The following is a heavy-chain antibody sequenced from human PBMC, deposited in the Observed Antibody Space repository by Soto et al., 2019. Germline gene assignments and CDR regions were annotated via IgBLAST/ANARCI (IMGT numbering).Heavy chain of an antibody. Sequence: QVQLQESGPGLVKPSQTLSLTCTVSGGSISSGGYYWSWIRQHPGKGLEWIGYIYYSGSTYYNPSRKSRVTISIDTSKNQFSLNLTSVTAADTALYYCARAAIDSSGYYPEYLDYWGQGTLVTVSS. J-gene: IGHJ4*02. CDR2: IYYSGST. CDR1: GGSISSGGYY. D-gene: IGHD3-22*01. V-gene: IGHV4-31*03. CDR3: ARAAIDSSGYYPEYLDY.